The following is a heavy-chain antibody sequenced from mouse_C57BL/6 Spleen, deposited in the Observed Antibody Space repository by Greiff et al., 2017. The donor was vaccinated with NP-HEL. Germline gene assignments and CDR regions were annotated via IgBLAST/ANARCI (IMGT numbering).Heavy chain of an antibody. CDR2: FYPGSGSI. J-gene: IGHJ4*01. D-gene: IGHD1-1*01. Sequence: QVQLQQSGAELVKPGASVKLSCKASGYTFTEYTIHWVKQRSGQGLEWIGWFYPGSGSIKYNEKFKDKATLTADKSSSTVYMELSRLTSEDSAVYFCARHEERMGDYYGLYAMDYWGQGTSVTVSS. CDR1: GYTFTEYT. CDR3: ARHEERMGDYYGLYAMDY. V-gene: IGHV1-62-2*01.